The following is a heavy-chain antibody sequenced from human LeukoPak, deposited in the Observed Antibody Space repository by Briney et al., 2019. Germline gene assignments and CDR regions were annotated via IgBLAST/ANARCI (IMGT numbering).Heavy chain of an antibody. D-gene: IGHD4-17*01. CDR1: GFSFISYG. Sequence: AGGSLRLSCAASGFSFISYGMHWVRQAPGKGLEWVGVISDDGRSKDYADSVKGRFTISRVNSKDTLYLQMNSLRDEDTAVYYCAKRPSDYGDYVSYFDYWGQGTLVTVSS. V-gene: IGHV3-30*18. CDR3: AKRPSDYGDYVSYFDY. J-gene: IGHJ4*02. CDR2: ISDDGRSK.